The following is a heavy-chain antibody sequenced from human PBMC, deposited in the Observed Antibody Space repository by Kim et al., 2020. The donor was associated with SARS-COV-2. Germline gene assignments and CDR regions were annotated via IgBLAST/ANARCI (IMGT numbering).Heavy chain of an antibody. J-gene: IGHJ6*02. Sequence: SVKGRFTISRDNAKNTLYLQMNSRRAEDTAVYYCAKYYYDSGSYYYGIAVWGQGTTVTVSS. V-gene: IGHV3-23*01. CDR3: AKYYYDSGSYYYGIAV. D-gene: IGHD3-10*01.